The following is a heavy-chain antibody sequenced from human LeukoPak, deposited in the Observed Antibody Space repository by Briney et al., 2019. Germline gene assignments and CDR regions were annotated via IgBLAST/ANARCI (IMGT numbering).Heavy chain of an antibody. Sequence: ASVKVSCKASGYAFTGYYMNWVRQAPGQGLEWMGWINPNSGGTNYAQKFQGRVTMTRDTSISTAYMELSRLRSDDTAVYYCARGGTPSYYYYMDVWGKGTTVTVSS. CDR2: INPNSGGT. J-gene: IGHJ6*03. CDR1: GYAFTGYY. V-gene: IGHV1-2*02. D-gene: IGHD2-21*01. CDR3: ARGGTPSYYYYMDV.